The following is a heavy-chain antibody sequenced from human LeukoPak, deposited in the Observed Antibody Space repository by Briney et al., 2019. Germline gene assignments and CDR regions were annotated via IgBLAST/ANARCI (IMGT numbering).Heavy chain of an antibody. J-gene: IGHJ4*02. V-gene: IGHV4-39*07. Sequence: SETLSLTCTVSGGSISSSSYYWGWIRQPPGKGLEWIGRIYYSGSTYYNPSLKSRVTISVDTSKNQFSLKLSSVTAADTAVYYCAREILRGYSYGPRVRYFDYWGQGTLVTVSS. CDR2: IYYSGST. CDR1: GGSISSSSYY. D-gene: IGHD5-18*01. CDR3: AREILRGYSYGPRVRYFDY.